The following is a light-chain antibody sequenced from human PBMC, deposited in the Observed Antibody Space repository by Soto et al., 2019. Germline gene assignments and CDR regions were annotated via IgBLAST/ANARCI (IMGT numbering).Light chain of an antibody. Sequence: EIVLTQSPAALSLSPGERATLSCRASQSVTNNLAWYQQKPGQAPRLLIYGASTRATGIPARFSGSGSGTDFTLTISSLESEDAAVYYCQQCNIWPPGTFGQGTQLEIK. CDR1: QSVTNN. CDR2: GAS. CDR3: QQCNIWPPGT. J-gene: IGKJ5*01. V-gene: IGKV3-11*01.